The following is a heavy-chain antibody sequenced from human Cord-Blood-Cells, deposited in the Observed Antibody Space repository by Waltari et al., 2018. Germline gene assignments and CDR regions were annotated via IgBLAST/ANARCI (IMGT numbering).Heavy chain of an antibody. CDR3: AFSWGSSSSSDY. V-gene: IGHV1-3*01. J-gene: IGHJ4*02. CDR1: GYTFTSYA. CDR2: INAGNCNT. Sequence: QVQLVQSGAEVKKPGASVKVSCKASGYTFTSYAMHWVRQAPGQRLEWMGWINAGNCNTKYSQKFQGRVTITRDTSASTAYMELSSLRSEDTAVYYCAFSWGSSSSSDYWGQGTLVTVSS. D-gene: IGHD6-6*01.